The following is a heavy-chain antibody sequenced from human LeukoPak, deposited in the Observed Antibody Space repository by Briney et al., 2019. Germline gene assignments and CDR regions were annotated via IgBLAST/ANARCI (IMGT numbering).Heavy chain of an antibody. D-gene: IGHD4-23*01. CDR1: GFTFSPYS. J-gene: IGHJ4*02. V-gene: IGHV3-48*04. Sequence: GGSLRLSCAASGFTFSPYSMNWVRQAPGKGLEWVSYIVGDSSTIHYADSVKGRFTISRDNAKNSVYLQMNSLRSEDTAVYYCATDLRGNSAGYWGQGTLVTVSS. CDR2: IVGDSSTI. CDR3: ATDLRGNSAGY.